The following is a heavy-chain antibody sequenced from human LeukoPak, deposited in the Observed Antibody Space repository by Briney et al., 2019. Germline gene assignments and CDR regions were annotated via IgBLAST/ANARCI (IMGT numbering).Heavy chain of an antibody. CDR1: GFTFSSYE. V-gene: IGHV3-48*03. D-gene: IGHD1-26*01. CDR2: ISSSGSTI. Sequence: GSLRLSCAASGFTFSSYEMNWVRQAPGDGLEWVSYISSSGSTIYYADSVKGRFTIPRDNAKNSLYLQMNSLRAEDTAVYYCARVPVGATTGPDWGQGTLVTVSS. J-gene: IGHJ4*02. CDR3: ARVPVGATTGPD.